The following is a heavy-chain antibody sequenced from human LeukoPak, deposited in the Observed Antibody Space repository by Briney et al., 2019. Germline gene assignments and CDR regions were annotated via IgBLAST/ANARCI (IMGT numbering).Heavy chain of an antibody. CDR3: ARDLGGVGSGYLYAQPDY. CDR1: GYTFTSYG. J-gene: IGHJ4*02. Sequence: ASVKVSCKASGYTFTSYGISWVRQAPGQGLEWMGWINPNSGGTNYAQKFQGRVTMTRDTSISTAYMELSRLRSDDTAVYYCARDLGGVGSGYLYAQPDYWGQGTLVTVSS. V-gene: IGHV1-2*02. CDR2: INPNSGGT. D-gene: IGHD5-18*01.